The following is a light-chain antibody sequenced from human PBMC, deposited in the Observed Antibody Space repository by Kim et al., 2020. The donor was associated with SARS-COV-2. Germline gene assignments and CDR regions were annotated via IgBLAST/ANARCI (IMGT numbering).Light chain of an antibody. CDR3: QQYNNWPLS. Sequence: VSPGERATRSCRASQSVSSNLAWYQQKPGQAPRLLIYGASTRATGIPVRFSGSGSGTEFTLTISSLQSEDFAVYYCQQYNNWPLSFGGGTKVDIK. V-gene: IGKV3-15*01. CDR2: GAS. J-gene: IGKJ4*01. CDR1: QSVSSN.